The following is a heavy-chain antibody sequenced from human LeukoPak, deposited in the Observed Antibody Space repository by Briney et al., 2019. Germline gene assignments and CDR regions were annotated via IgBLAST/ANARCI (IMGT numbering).Heavy chain of an antibody. CDR1: GFSSGFSFSTCW. Sequence: GGSLRLSCAASGFSSGFSFSTCWMTWVRQAPGKGLEWVANINLDVGEKFYVDSVKGRFTISRDNAENSLSLEMRSLRVEDTAVYFCARGHYHLDVWGQGTTVAVPS. CDR3: ARGHYHLDV. J-gene: IGHJ6*02. V-gene: IGHV3-7*01. CDR2: INLDVGEK. D-gene: IGHD2-2*01.